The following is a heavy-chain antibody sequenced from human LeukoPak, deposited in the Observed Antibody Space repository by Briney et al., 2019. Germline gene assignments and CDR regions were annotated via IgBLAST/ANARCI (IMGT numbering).Heavy chain of an antibody. V-gene: IGHV4-39*01. CDR2: IYYSGST. J-gene: IGHJ4*02. CDR1: GGSISSSSYY. CDR3: ARQHYYDSSGYNNYFDY. D-gene: IGHD3-22*01. Sequence: SETLSLTCTVSGGSISSSSYYWGWIRQPPGKGLEWIGSIYYSGSTYYNPSLKSRVTISVDTSKNQFSLKLSSVTAADMAVYYCARQHYYDSSGYNNYFDYWGQGTLVTVSS.